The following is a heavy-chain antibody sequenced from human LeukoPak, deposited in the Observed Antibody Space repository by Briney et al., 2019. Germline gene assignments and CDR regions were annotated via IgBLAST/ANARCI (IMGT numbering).Heavy chain of an antibody. CDR2: ISTSSSYI. J-gene: IGHJ3*02. CDR1: GFTFSSYS. V-gene: IGHV3-21*01. D-gene: IGHD2-21*01. CDR3: ARGASVVPGVDNAFDI. Sequence: GGSLRLSCAASGFTFSSYSMNWVRQAPGKGLEWVSSISTSSSYINYADSVKGRFTISRDNAKKSLYLQMNSLRADDTALYYCARGASVVPGVDNAFDIWGQGTMVTVSS.